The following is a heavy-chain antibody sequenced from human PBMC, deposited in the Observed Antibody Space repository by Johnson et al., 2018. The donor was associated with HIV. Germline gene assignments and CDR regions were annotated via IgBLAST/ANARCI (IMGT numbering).Heavy chain of an antibody. CDR1: GFIFSSYA. D-gene: IGHD2-21*02. CDR2: IRGSGGST. V-gene: IGHV3-23*04. J-gene: IGHJ3*02. Sequence: VQLVESGGGVVQPGGSLRLSCAASGFIFSSYAMSWVRQAPGKGLEWVSAIRGSGGSTYYADSVKGRFTISRDNSKNTLDLQMNSMRDEDTAVYYCAKDLAVAYCGGDCYSGAFDIWGQGTMVTVSS. CDR3: AKDLAVAYCGGDCYSGAFDI.